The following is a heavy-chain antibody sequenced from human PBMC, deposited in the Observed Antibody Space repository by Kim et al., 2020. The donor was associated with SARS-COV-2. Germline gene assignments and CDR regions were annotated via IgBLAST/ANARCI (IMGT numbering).Heavy chain of an antibody. D-gene: IGHD2-15*01. CDR2: ISPTGGGT. V-gene: IGHV3-23*01. J-gene: IGHJ6*01. Sequence: GGSLRLSCAASGFTFSTNVMTWVRQAPGKGLEWVSSISPTGGGTYYAESVKGRFTSSRDNSNKTFYLQMNSLRAGDTATYYCAKVIASSGGWYDYYGMD. CDR1: GFTFSTNV. CDR3: AKVIASSGGWYDYYGMD.